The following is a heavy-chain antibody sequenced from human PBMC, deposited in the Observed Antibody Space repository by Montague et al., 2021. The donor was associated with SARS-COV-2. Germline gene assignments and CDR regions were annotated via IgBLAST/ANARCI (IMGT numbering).Heavy chain of an antibody. Sequence: SLRLSCAASGFTFSSYWMSWVRQAPGKGLEWVANIKQDGSEKYYVESVKGRFTISRDKAKNSLYLQMNSLRAEDTAVYYCAREGAVAGLYYYYGMDVWGQGTTVTVSS. CDR2: IKQDGSEK. D-gene: IGHD6-19*01. CDR1: GFTFSSYW. J-gene: IGHJ6*02. CDR3: AREGAVAGLYYYYGMDV. V-gene: IGHV3-7*01.